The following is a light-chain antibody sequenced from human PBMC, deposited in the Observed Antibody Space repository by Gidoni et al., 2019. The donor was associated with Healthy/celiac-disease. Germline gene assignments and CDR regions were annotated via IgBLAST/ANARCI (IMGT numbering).Light chain of an antibody. Sequence: EIVVTQSPATLSLSPEERATLSCSASQSVSSYLAWYQQQPGQSPRLLIYDASNRATGIAARFSGSGSGTDFTLTISSLEPEDFAVYYCQQRSNWPPPTFGQGTKLEIK. CDR1: QSVSSY. J-gene: IGKJ2*01. CDR3: QQRSNWPPPT. V-gene: IGKV3-11*01. CDR2: DAS.